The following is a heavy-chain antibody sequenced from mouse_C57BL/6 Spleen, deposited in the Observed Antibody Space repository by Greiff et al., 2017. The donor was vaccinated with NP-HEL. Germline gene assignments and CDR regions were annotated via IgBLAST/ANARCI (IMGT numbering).Heavy chain of an antibody. J-gene: IGHJ4*01. CDR3: ARHEGRGSYYYAMDY. Sequence: LVESGAELVKPGASVKLSCKASGYTFTEYTIHWVKQRSGQGLEWIGWFYPGSGSIKYNEKFKDKATLTADKSSSTVYMELSRLTFEDSAVYFCARHEGRGSYYYAMDYWGQGTSVTVSS. V-gene: IGHV1-62-2*01. CDR2: FYPGSGSI. D-gene: IGHD1-1*01. CDR1: GYTFTEYT.